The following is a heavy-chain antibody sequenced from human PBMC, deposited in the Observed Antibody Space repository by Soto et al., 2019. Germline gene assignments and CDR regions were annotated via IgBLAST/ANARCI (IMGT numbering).Heavy chain of an antibody. Sequence: GASVKVSCTASGYTFTSYAMHWVRQATGQRLEWMGWINAGNGNTKYSQKFQGRVTITRDTSASTAYMELSSLRSEDTAVYYCARDPHNQSKYRNSFDYWGQGTLVTVSS. CDR2: INAGNGNT. V-gene: IGHV1-3*01. CDR3: ARDPHNQSKYRNSFDY. CDR1: GYTFTSYA. J-gene: IGHJ4*02. D-gene: IGHD3-16*02.